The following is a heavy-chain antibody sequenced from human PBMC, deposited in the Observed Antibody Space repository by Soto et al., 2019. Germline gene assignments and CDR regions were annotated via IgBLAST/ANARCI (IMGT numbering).Heavy chain of an antibody. Sequence: LTRAVSGGYISSSSLRSSVRQPPGKRLEWIGEIYHSGSTNYNPSLQSRVTISVDKSKNQFSLKLSSVTAADTAVYYCARDRAMVWGVIARQRRGMHVSCPGTT. V-gene: IGHV4-4*02. J-gene: IGHJ6*02. CDR1: GGYISSSSL. D-gene: IGHD3-10*01. CDR2: IYHSGST. CDR3: ARDRAMVWGVIARQRRGMHV.